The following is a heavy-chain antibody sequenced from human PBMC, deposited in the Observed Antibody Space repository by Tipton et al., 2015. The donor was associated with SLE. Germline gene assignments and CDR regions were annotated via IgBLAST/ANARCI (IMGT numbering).Heavy chain of an antibody. D-gene: IGHD2-21*01. Sequence: GSLRLSCAASGFTFSTFAMSWVRQAPGKGLEWVSAMSGSGGSTYYADSVKGRFTISRDYSKNTLYLQMNSLRTEDTSLYYCAKGHGVVLGDVDVWGKGTTVTVSS. J-gene: IGHJ6*04. CDR1: GFTFSTFA. CDR2: MSGSGGST. CDR3: AKGHGVVLGDVDV. V-gene: IGHV3-23*01.